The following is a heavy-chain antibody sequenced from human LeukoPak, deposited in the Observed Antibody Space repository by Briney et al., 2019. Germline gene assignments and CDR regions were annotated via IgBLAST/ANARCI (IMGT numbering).Heavy chain of an antibody. D-gene: IGHD4-23*01. CDR1: GYTFTGYY. CDR2: INPNSGGT. V-gene: IGHV1-2*02. CDR3: ARGRDYGGNIRPTGNWFDP. Sequence: ASVKASCKASGYTFTGYYMHWVRQAPGQGLEWMGWINPNSGGTNYAQKFQGRVTMTRDTFISTAYMELSRLRSDDTAVYYCARGRDYGGNIRPTGNWFDPWGQGTLVTVSS. J-gene: IGHJ5*02.